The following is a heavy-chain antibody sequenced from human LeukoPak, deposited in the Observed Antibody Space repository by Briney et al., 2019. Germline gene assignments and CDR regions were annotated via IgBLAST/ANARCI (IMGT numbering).Heavy chain of an antibody. V-gene: IGHV3-23*01. CDR2: LSGSGGST. J-gene: IGHJ4*02. D-gene: IGHD5-18*01. Sequence: GGSLRLSCAASGFTFSSYAMSWVRQAPGKGLEWVSALSGSGGSTYYADSVKGRFTISRDNSKNTLYLQMSSLRAEDTAVYYCAKDKSYGLEYWGQGTLVTVSS. CDR1: GFTFSSYA. CDR3: AKDKSYGLEY.